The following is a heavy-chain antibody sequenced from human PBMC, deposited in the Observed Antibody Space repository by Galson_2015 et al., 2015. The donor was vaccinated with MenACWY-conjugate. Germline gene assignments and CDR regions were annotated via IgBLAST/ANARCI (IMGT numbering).Heavy chain of an antibody. V-gene: IGHV3-23*01. Sequence: SLRLSCAASGFTFRNYAMNWVRQTPGKGLEWISSISSFGSTTYYADSVRGRFTISRVDSQKTLYLQLNRLGAEDTAVYYCTRVPPRTYGTIGFYFDSWGQGTPVTVSS. CDR2: ISSFGSTT. CDR1: GFTFRNYA. CDR3: TRVPPRTYGTIGFYFDS. J-gene: IGHJ4*02. D-gene: IGHD2-8*01.